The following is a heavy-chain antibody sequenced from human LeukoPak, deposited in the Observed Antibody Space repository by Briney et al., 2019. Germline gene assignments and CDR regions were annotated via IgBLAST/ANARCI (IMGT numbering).Heavy chain of an antibody. CDR3: AKGGPGAFDF. CDR2: ISGSSGAT. D-gene: IGHD2-15*01. V-gene: IGHV3-23*01. CDR1: GFAFSRND. J-gene: IGHJ3*01. Sequence: GGSLRLSRAASGFAFSRNDMFWVRQAPGKGLEWVSCISGSSGATYYADSVRGRFTISRDNSKNTVFLQMNSLRAEDTAIYYCAKGGPGAFDFWGQGTMVTVSS.